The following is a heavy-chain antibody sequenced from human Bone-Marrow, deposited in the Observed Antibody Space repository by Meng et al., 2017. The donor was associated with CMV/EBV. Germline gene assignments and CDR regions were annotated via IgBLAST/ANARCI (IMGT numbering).Heavy chain of an antibody. CDR3: ARQAPDNWFDP. J-gene: IGHJ5*02. CDR1: SGPMSSGGYC. Sequence: TCTVSSGPMSSGGYCWSWIRQHAEKGLEWIGYSCYDGTTHYNPSLRSRVSISVDKSKNQFSLKLNSVTAADTAVYYCARQAPDNWFDPWGQGALVTVSS. V-gene: IGHV4-31*03. CDR2: SCYDGTT.